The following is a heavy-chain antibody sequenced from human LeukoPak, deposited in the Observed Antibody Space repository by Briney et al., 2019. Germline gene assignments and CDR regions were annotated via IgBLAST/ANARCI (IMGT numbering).Heavy chain of an antibody. Sequence: SETLSLTCAVYGGSFSGYYWSWIRQPPGKGLEWIGEINHSGSTNYNPSLKSRVTISVDTSKNQFSLKLSSVTAADTAVHYCARVGGLAAYWGARSWFDPWGQGTLVTVSS. CDR2: INHSGST. V-gene: IGHV4-34*01. J-gene: IGHJ5*02. CDR3: ARVGGLAAYWGARSWFDP. D-gene: IGHD6-13*01. CDR1: GGSFSGYY.